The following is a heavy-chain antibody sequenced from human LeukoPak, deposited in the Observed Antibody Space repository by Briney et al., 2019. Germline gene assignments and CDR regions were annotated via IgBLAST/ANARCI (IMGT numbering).Heavy chain of an antibody. J-gene: IGHJ3*02. CDR3: ARGERGITIFGVVIIGDAFDI. D-gene: IGHD3-3*01. CDR1: GGSFSGYY. Sequence: SETLSLTCAVYGGSFSGYYWSWIRQPPGKGLEWIGEINHSGSTNHNPSLKSRVTISVDTSKNQFSLKLSSVTAADTAVYYCARGERGITIFGVVIIGDAFDIWGQGTMVTVSS. V-gene: IGHV4-34*01. CDR2: INHSGST.